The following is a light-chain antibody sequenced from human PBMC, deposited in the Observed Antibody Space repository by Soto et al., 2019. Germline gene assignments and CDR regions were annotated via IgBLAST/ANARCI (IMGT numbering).Light chain of an antibody. J-gene: IGLJ1*01. CDR3: SSYTSSSTPYV. V-gene: IGLV2-14*01. CDR1: SSDVGGFDY. Sequence: QSALTQPASVSGSPGQSITISCNGTSSDVGGFDYVSWYQQHPGKVPKLMIFEVSNRPSGVSTRFSGSKSGNTASLTISGLQAEDEADYYCSSYTSSSTPYVFGTGTKVTVL. CDR2: EVS.